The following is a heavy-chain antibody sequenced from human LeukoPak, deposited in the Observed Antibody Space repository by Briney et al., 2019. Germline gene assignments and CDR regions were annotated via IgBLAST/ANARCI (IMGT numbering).Heavy chain of an antibody. J-gene: IGHJ4*02. CDR3: AKDFYRDITARIDY. Sequence: GGSLRLSCAASGFTFSTYAMSWVRQAPGKGLEWVSGISSSGGSTYYADSVNGQFTISRDNSKHTLYLQMNSLRVEDTAVYYCAKDFYRDITARIDYWGQGTLVTVSS. CDR1: GFTFSTYA. CDR2: ISSSGGST. V-gene: IGHV3-23*01. D-gene: IGHD3-3*01.